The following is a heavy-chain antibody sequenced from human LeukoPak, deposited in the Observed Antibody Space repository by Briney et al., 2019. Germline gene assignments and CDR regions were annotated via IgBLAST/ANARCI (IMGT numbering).Heavy chain of an antibody. CDR2: ISGSGSST. CDR3: AKVIRPHCSTTSCLFDF. J-gene: IGHJ4*02. D-gene: IGHD2-2*01. V-gene: IGHV3-23*01. CDR1: GFIFSSYA. Sequence: GGSLRLSCAASGFIFSSYAMSWVRQAPGKGLEWVSVISGSGSSTYYADSVKGRFTISRDNSKNTLYLQFSSLRAEDTAVYYCAKVIRPHCSTTSCLFDFWGQGTLVTVSS.